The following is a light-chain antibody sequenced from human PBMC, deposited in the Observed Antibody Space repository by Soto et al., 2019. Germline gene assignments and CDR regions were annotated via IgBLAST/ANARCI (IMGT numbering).Light chain of an antibody. V-gene: IGKV1-33*01. J-gene: IGKJ4*01. CDR3: QQYDNLPLT. Sequence: IEVTQSPSSLPAYVGDLFPITCRASQSISSYLNWYQQKPGTAPKLLIDDASNLETGVPSRFSGSGSGTDCTFTSSSLQPEDIATYYGQQYDNLPLTFGGGTKVEIK. CDR2: DAS. CDR1: QSISSY.